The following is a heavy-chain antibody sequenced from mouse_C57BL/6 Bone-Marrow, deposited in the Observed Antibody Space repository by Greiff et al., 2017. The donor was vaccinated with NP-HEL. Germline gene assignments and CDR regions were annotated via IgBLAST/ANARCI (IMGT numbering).Heavy chain of an antibody. J-gene: IGHJ2*01. CDR2: IYPNNGGT. CDR1: GYTFTDYN. CDR3: ERRTVVAYYFDY. D-gene: IGHD1-1*01. V-gene: IGHV1-18*01. Sequence: VQLQQSGPELVKPGASVKIPCKASGYTFTDYNMDWVQQSPGQSLAWIGDIYPNNGGTIYNQKFKGTATLTVDKSSSTAYMELRSLTSEDTAVYYCERRTVVAYYFDYWGQGTTLTVSS.